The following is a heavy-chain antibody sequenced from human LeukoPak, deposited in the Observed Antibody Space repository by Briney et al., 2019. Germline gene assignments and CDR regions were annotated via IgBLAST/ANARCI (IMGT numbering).Heavy chain of an antibody. D-gene: IGHD4-17*01. CDR2: MYSGGST. CDR3: ARGGGDYNPFDY. V-gene: IGHV3-53*04. J-gene: IGHJ4*02. Sequence: HPGGSLRLSCAVSGFTVSSNYMSWVRQAPGKGLEWVSVMYSGGSTYYADSVKGRFTISRHNSKNSLYLEINSLRPDDTAVYYCARGGGDYNPFDYWGQGTLVTVSS. CDR1: GFTVSSNY.